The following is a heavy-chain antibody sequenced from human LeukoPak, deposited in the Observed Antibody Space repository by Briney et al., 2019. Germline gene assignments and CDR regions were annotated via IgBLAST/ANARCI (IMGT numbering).Heavy chain of an antibody. Sequence: SETLSLTCAVYGGSFSGYYWSWIRQPPGKGLEWIGEINHSGSTNYNPSLKSRVTISVDTSKNQFSLKLSSVTAAGTAVYYCARGKMVRGVIFDYWGQGTLVTVSS. CDR2: INHSGST. D-gene: IGHD3-10*01. CDR1: GGSFSGYY. J-gene: IGHJ4*02. V-gene: IGHV4-34*01. CDR3: ARGKMVRGVIFDY.